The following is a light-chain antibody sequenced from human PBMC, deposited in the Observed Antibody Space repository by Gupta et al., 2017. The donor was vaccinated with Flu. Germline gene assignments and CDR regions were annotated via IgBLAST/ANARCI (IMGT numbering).Light chain of an antibody. J-gene: IGKJ4*01. Sequence: DIQMTQSPSSVSASVGDRVTVTCRASQVIYSQLGWYQQKPGKAPKLLIYPASTLQSGVPSRFSGSGSETDFTLTITSLQPEDAATYYCQQAYRFPLTFGRGSKVEIK. CDR3: QQAYRFPLT. CDR1: QVIYSQ. V-gene: IGKV1-12*01. CDR2: PAS.